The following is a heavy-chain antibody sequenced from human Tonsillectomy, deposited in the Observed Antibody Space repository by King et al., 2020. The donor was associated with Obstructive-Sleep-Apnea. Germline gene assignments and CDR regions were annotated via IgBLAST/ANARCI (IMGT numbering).Heavy chain of an antibody. CDR3: ARGKGFTGFCSGGRCHGDFDY. CDR2: VKEDGSEK. V-gene: IGHV3-7*02. Sequence: VQLVESGGGLVQPGGSLRLSCAASGFIFSNYWMNWVRQAPGKGLEWVANVKEDGSEKYYVDSVKGRFTISRDNAKNSLYLQMNSLRAEDTAVYYCARGKGFTGFCSGGRCHGDFDYWGQGTLVTVSS. J-gene: IGHJ4*02. D-gene: IGHD2-15*01. CDR1: GFIFSNYW.